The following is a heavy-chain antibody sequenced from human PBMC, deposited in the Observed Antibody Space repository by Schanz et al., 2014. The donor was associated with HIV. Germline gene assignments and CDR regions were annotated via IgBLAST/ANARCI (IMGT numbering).Heavy chain of an antibody. CDR3: ARSLSGDYVVSFDY. Sequence: QVQLVESGGGLVKPGGSLRLSCAASGFTFSDYYMSWIRQAPGKGLEWVSSISSSSSYIYYADSVKGRFTIARDNANNSLYLQMNSLRAEDTAVYYCARSLSGDYVVSFDYWGQGTLVTVSS. J-gene: IGHJ4*02. D-gene: IGHD4-17*01. CDR2: ISSSSSYI. CDR1: GFTFSDYY. V-gene: IGHV3-11*06.